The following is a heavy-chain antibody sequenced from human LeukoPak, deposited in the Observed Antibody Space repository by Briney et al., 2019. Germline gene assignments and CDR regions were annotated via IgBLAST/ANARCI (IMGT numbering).Heavy chain of an antibody. CDR1: GYPFTTWE. D-gene: IGHD1-14*01. J-gene: IGHJ5*02. CDR2: VHPNSGNT. Sequence: ASVKVSCKTSGYPFTTWEINWVRQAAGQGLEWMGWVHPNSGNTAYAQKFQGRVTMTRDTSISTAYMELSGLTSDDTAVYFCARGPRNDPWGQGTLVTVS. CDR3: ARGPRNDP. V-gene: IGHV1-8*01.